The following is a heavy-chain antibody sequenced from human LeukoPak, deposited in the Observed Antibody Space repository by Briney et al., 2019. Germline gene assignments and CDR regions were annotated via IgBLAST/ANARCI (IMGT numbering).Heavy chain of an antibody. CDR1: VGSFRGYY. CDR2: INHSGRP. V-gene: IGHV4-34*01. CDR3: ARVNYYDSSGSFWWFDP. J-gene: IGHJ5*02. Sequence: SETLSLTCAVYVGSFRGYYWSWIRQPPGEGLEWIGEINHSGRPNYNPSLKSRVTISVDTSKNQFSLKLSSVTAADASVYYCARVNYYDSSGSFWWFDPWGQGTLVTVFS. D-gene: IGHD3-22*01.